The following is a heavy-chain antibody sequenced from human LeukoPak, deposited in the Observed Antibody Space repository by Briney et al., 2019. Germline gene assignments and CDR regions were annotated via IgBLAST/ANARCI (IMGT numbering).Heavy chain of an antibody. D-gene: IGHD2/OR15-2a*01. Sequence: GGSLRLSCAASGFTFNEFWMFWVRQVPGKGLMWVSRINGVGTATTYADTVKGRFTISRDNAKKTLYLQMNGLRDEDTAIYYCTRDLRNKGLNPWGQGTLVTVSS. CDR1: GFTFNEFW. V-gene: IGHV3-74*01. CDR2: INGVGTAT. CDR3: TRDLRNKGLNP. J-gene: IGHJ5*02.